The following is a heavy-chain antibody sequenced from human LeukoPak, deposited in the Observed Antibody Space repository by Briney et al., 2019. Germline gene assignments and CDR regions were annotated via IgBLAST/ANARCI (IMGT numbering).Heavy chain of an antibody. Sequence: GGSLRLSCAASEFTFSSYAMSWVRQAPGKGLEWVPAISGSAGSTYYADSVKGRFTISRDNSKNTLYLQMNSLRAEDTAVYYCAKDLDCSSTSCYKDYWGQGTLVTVSS. CDR3: AKDLDCSSTSCYKDY. CDR2: ISGSAGST. J-gene: IGHJ4*02. D-gene: IGHD2-2*02. CDR1: EFTFSSYA. V-gene: IGHV3-23*01.